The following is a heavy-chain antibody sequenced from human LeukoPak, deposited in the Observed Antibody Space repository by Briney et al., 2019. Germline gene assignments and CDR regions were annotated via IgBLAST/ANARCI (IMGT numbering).Heavy chain of an antibody. CDR1: GFTFSSYG. Sequence: GGSLRLSCAASGFTFSSYGMHWVRQAPGKGLEWVAVIWYGGSNKYYADSVKGRFTISRDNSKNTLYLQMNSLRAEDTAVYYCARDRVAAADPFDYWGQGTLVTVSS. D-gene: IGHD6-13*01. J-gene: IGHJ4*02. CDR3: ARDRVAAADPFDY. CDR2: IWYGGSNK. V-gene: IGHV3-33*08.